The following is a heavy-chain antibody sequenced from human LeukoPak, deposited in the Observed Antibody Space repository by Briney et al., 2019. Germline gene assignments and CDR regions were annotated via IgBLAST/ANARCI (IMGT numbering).Heavy chain of an antibody. CDR3: ARDRHDYVWGSYSDY. CDR2: IKQDGGEK. CDR1: GFTFRDSW. Sequence: PGGSLRLSCAASGFTFRDSWMSWVRQAPGKGLEWVANIKQDGGEKNYVDSVRGRFTISRDNAMNSLYLQMNSLRAEDTAVYYCARDRHDYVWGSYSDYWGQGTLVTVSS. J-gene: IGHJ4*02. D-gene: IGHD3-16*01. V-gene: IGHV3-7*01.